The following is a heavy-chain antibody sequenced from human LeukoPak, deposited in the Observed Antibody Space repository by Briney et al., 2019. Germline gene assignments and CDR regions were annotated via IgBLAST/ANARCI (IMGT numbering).Heavy chain of an antibody. Sequence: SETLSLTCIVSGGSISSYFWSWIRQPARKGLEWIGRIYTSGSTNYNPSLQSRVTMSVDTSKNQFSLKLSSVTAADTAVYYGARAGDSVVVPAAIFHWFDPWGQGTLVTVSS. CDR3: ARAGDSVVVPAAIFHWFDP. CDR1: GGSISSYF. D-gene: IGHD2-2*01. V-gene: IGHV4-4*07. J-gene: IGHJ5*02. CDR2: IYTSGST.